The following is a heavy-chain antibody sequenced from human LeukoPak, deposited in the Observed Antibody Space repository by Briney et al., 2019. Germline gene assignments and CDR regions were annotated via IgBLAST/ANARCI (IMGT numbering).Heavy chain of an antibody. D-gene: IGHD2-2*01. V-gene: IGHV1-18*01. CDR1: GYTFTSYG. CDR2: ISAYNGNT. J-gene: IGHJ6*04. CDR3: ARDPRVDCSSTSCYDLGGQRMDV. Sequence: ASVKVSCKASGYTFTSYGISWVRQAPGQGLEWMGWISAYNGNTNYAQKLQGRVTMTTDTSTSTAYMELRNLRSDDTAVYYCARDPRVDCSSTSCYDLGGQRMDVWGKGTTVTVSS.